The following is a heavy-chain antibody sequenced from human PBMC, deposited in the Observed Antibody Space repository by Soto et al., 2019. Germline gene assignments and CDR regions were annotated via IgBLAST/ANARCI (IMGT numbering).Heavy chain of an antibody. D-gene: IGHD4-4*01. V-gene: IGHV5-51*01. CDR3: ARTYRGAPYYYYYMDV. CDR2: IYPGDSDT. Sequence: GESLKISCKGSGYNFTSYLIGWVRQMPGKGLEWMGIIYPGDSDTRYSPSFQGQVTISADKSISTAYLQWSSLKASDTAMYYCARTYRGAPYYYYYMDVWGKGTTVTVSS. J-gene: IGHJ6*03. CDR1: GYNFTSYL.